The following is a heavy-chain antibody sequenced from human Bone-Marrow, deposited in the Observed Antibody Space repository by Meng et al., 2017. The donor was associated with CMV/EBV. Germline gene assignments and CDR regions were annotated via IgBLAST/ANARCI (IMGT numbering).Heavy chain of an antibody. CDR1: GFTFSSYA. CDR3: AKDLNDGPFWAFDI. CDR2: ISWNSGSI. D-gene: IGHD3-3*01. Sequence: SLKISCAASGFTFSSYAMHWVRQAPGKGLEWVSGISWNSGSIGYADSVKGRFTISRDNAKNSLYLQMNSLRAEDTALYYCAKDLNDGPFWAFDIWGQGTMVTVSS. J-gene: IGHJ3*02. V-gene: IGHV3-9*01.